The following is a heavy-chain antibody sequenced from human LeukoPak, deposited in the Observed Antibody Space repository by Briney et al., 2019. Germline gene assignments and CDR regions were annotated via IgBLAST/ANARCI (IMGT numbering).Heavy chain of an antibody. V-gene: IGHV3-23*01. D-gene: IGHD5-18*01. Sequence: RGSLRLSCAASGFAFRNYAMSWVRQAPGKGLEWVSSLISSGDTTYYADSVKGRFTISRDNSKNTVHLQMDSLRAEDSAVYYCAKNAGYSYGLYYFDYWGQGTLVTVSS. CDR3: AKNAGYSYGLYYFDY. CDR1: GFAFRNYA. J-gene: IGHJ4*02. CDR2: LISSGDTT.